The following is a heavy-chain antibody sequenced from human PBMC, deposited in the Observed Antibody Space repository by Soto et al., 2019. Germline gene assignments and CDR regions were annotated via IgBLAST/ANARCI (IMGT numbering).Heavy chain of an antibody. D-gene: IGHD3-10*01. Sequence: GGSLRLSCAASGFTFSSYAMHWVRQAPGKGLEWVAVISYDGSNKYYADSVKGRFTISRDNSKNTLYLQMNSLRAEDTAVYYCASDSYGSGIYYFDYWGQGTLVTVSS. CDR3: ASDSYGSGIYYFDY. J-gene: IGHJ4*02. CDR1: GFTFSSYA. V-gene: IGHV3-30-3*01. CDR2: ISYDGSNK.